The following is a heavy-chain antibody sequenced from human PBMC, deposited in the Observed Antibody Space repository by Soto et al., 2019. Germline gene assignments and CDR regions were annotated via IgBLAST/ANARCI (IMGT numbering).Heavy chain of an antibody. Sequence: SETLSLTCTVSGGSISSYYWSWIRQPPGKGLEWIGYIYYSGSTNYNPSLKSRVTISVDTSKNQFSLKLSSVTAADTAVYYCAGLLWYRGSDYYGMDVSGHGTTFTVSS. CDR1: GGSISSYY. CDR2: IYYSGST. D-gene: IGHD3-10*01. V-gene: IGHV4-59*08. CDR3: AGLLWYRGSDYYGMDV. J-gene: IGHJ6*02.